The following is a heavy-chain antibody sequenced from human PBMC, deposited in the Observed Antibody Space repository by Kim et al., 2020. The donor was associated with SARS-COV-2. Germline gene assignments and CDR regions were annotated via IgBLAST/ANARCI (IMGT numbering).Heavy chain of an antibody. J-gene: IGHJ5*02. D-gene: IGHD3-9*01. Sequence: SETLSLTCTVSGGSISSYYWSWIRQPPGKGLEWIGYIYYSGSTNYNPSLKSRVTISVDTSKNQFSLRLSSVTAADTAVYYCAGTYYDILTGYYGFDPWGQGTLVTVSS. CDR2: IYYSGST. CDR3: AGTYYDILTGYYGFDP. V-gene: IGHV4-59*01. CDR1: GGSISSYY.